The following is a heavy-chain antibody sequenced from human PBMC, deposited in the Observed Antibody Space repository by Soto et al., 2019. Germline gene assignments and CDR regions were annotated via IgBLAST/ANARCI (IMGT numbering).Heavy chain of an antibody. Sequence: QVQLVESGGGVVQPGRSLRLSCAASGFTFSSYGMHWVRQAPGKGLEWVAVISYDGSNKYYADSVKGRFTISRDNSKNTLYLQMNSLRAEDTAVYYCATEDPRLPMVRGVNTHPEYWGQGTLVTVPS. D-gene: IGHD3-10*01. CDR3: ATEDPRLPMVRGVNTHPEY. CDR1: GFTFSSYG. J-gene: IGHJ4*02. CDR2: ISYDGSNK. V-gene: IGHV3-30*03.